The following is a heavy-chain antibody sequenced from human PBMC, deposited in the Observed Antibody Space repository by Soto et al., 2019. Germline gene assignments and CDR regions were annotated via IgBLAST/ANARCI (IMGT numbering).Heavy chain of an antibody. D-gene: IGHD3-16*02. J-gene: IGHJ3*01. CDR3: ANIMLTFGGVIALDAFDF. Sequence: QITLKESGPTLVNPTQTLTLTCTFSGFSLSTTRVGVGWIRQPPGEALEWLAILYWDDDKRYSPSLESRLAIAKDTSKNPVGLTMTNLDPVDTATYYCANIMLTFGGVIALDAFDFWGKGTMVTVSS. CDR1: GFSLSTTRVG. V-gene: IGHV2-5*02. CDR2: LYWDDDK.